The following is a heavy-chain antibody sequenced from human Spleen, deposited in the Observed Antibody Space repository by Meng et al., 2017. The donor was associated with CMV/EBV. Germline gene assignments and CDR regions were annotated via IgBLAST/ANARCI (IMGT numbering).Heavy chain of an antibody. Sequence: ASVKVSCKVSGYSLTELSMQWVRQAPGKGLEWMGGFDPEDGETIYAQKFQGRVTMTEDTSTNTAYMELSSLRSEDTAVYYFLTDDLCSGGDCSVAYWGQGTLVTVSS. CDR2: FDPEDGET. J-gene: IGHJ4*02. CDR1: GYSLTELS. V-gene: IGHV1-24*01. CDR3: LTDDLCSGGDCSVAY. D-gene: IGHD2-21*02.